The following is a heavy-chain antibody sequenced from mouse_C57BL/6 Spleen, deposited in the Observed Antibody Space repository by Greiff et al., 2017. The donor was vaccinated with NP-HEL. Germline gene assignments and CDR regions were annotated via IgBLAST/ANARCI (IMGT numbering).Heavy chain of an antibody. V-gene: IGHV1-82*01. Sequence: VQLQQSGPELVKPGASVKISCKASGYAFSSSWMNWVKQRPGKGLEWIGRIYPGDGDTNYNGKFKGKATLTADKSSSTAYMQLSSLTSEDSAVYFCARLLLVDYWGQATTLTVSS. J-gene: IGHJ2*01. CDR1: GYAFSSSW. CDR3: ARLLLVDY. CDR2: IYPGDGDT. D-gene: IGHD1-1*01.